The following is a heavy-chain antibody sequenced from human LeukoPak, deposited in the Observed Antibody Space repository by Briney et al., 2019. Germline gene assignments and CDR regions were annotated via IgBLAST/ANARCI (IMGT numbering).Heavy chain of an antibody. CDR3: ARVQWCSGTSCPRGAFDI. J-gene: IGHJ3*02. V-gene: IGHV4-59*08. D-gene: IGHD2-2*01. Sequence: SETLSLTCTVSGGSISSYYWSWIRQPPGKGLEWIGYIYYSGSTNYNPSLKSRVTISVDTSKNQFSLKLSSVTAADTAVYYCARVQWCSGTSCPRGAFDIWGQGTMVTVSS. CDR2: IYYSGST. CDR1: GGSISSYY.